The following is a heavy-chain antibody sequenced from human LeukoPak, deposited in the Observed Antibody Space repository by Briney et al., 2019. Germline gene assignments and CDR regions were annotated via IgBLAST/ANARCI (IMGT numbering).Heavy chain of an antibody. D-gene: IGHD2-21*02. V-gene: IGHV4-39*01. Sequence: LSETLSLTCTVSGGSISSSSFYWGWIRQPPGKGLEWIGTIYYSGSTYYNPSLRSRVTISVDTSKNQFSLNLSSVTAADTAVYYCARHFCGGDCYSFYYYYYGMDVWGQGTTVTVSS. CDR2: IYYSGST. CDR1: GGSISSSSFY. CDR3: ARHFCGGDCYSFYYYYYGMDV. J-gene: IGHJ6*02.